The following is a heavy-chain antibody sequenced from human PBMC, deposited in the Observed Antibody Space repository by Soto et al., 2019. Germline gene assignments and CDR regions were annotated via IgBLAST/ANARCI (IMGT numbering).Heavy chain of an antibody. CDR3: ARGRIAARPGHY. CDR1: GGSFSGYY. Sequence: SETLSLTCAVYGGSFSGYYWSWIRQPPGKGLEWIGEINHSGSTNYNPSLKSRVTISVDTSKNQFSLKLSSVTAADTAVYYCARGRIAARPGHYWGQGTLVNVSS. J-gene: IGHJ4*02. V-gene: IGHV4-34*01. D-gene: IGHD6-6*01. CDR2: INHSGST.